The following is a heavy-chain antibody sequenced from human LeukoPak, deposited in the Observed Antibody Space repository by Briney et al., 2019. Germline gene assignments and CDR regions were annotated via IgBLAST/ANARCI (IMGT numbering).Heavy chain of an antibody. CDR3: ARYFIAVAAVDY. CDR1: GYTFTSYG. V-gene: IGHV1-18*04. CDR2: ISAYNGNT. Sequence: ASVKVSCEASGYTFTSYGISWVRQAPGQGLEWMGWISAYNGNTNYAQKLQGRVTMTTDTSTSTAYMGLRSLRSDDTAVYYCARYFIAVAAVDYWGQGTLVTVPS. J-gene: IGHJ4*02. D-gene: IGHD6-19*01.